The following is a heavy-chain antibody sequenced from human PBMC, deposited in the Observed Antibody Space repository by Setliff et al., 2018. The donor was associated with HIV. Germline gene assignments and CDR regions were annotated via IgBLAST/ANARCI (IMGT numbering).Heavy chain of an antibody. CDR2: IYPGDSTI. Sequence: GESLKISCKASGYSFSDYWIGWVRQMPGKGLEWIGVIYPGDSTIRYGPSFQGQVSISADRSITTAYLQWRSLKASDSAMYYCTRRRRAPGIEDLEAYWGQGTLVTAPQ. CDR1: GYSFSDYW. CDR3: TRRRRAPGIEDLEAY. V-gene: IGHV5-51*01. D-gene: IGHD1-26*01. J-gene: IGHJ4*02.